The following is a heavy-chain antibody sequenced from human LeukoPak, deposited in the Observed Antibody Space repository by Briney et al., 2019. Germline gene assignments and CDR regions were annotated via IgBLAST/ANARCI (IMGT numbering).Heavy chain of an antibody. J-gene: IGHJ4*02. CDR1: GYTFTSYY. CDR3: AREANYYDSSGYYRYFDY. V-gene: IGHV1-46*01. Sequence: ASVKVSCKASGYTFTSYYMHWVRQAPGQGLEWMGIINPSGGSTSYAQKFQGRVTMTMDTSTSTVYMELSSLRSEDTAVYYCAREANYYDSSGYYRYFDYWGQGTLVTVSS. CDR2: INPSGGST. D-gene: IGHD3-22*01.